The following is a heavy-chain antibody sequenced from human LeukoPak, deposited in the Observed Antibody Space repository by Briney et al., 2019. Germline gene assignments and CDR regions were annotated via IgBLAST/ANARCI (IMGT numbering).Heavy chain of an antibody. Sequence: SETLSLTCTVSGGSISSYYWSWIRQPPGKGLEWIAYIYYSGSTNSNPSLKSRVTISLDTSKNQFSLKLSSVTAADTAVYYCARHVIVGAQGWFDPWGQGTLVTVSS. J-gene: IGHJ5*02. CDR3: ARHVIVGAQGWFDP. D-gene: IGHD1-26*01. CDR2: IYYSGST. V-gene: IGHV4-59*08. CDR1: GGSISSYY.